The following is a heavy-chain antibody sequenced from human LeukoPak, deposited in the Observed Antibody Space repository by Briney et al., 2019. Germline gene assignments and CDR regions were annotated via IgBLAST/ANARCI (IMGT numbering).Heavy chain of an antibody. Sequence: GSLRLSCVVSGFTFRSYSLNWVRQAPGKWLEWISYISSSSTTRYYADSVKSRFTISRDNAKNSLSLQMNSLRDEDTAVYYCARDLYFWGQGTLVTVSS. V-gene: IGHV3-48*02. CDR1: GFTFRSYS. J-gene: IGHJ4*02. CDR2: ISSSSTTR. D-gene: IGHD2-15*01. CDR3: ARDLYF.